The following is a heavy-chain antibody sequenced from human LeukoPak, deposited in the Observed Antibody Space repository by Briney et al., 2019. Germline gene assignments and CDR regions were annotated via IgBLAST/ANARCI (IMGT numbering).Heavy chain of an antibody. V-gene: IGHV1-2*06. Sequence: GASVKVSCKASGYTFTGYYMHWVRQAPGQGLEWMGRINPNSGGTNYAQKFQGRVTMTRNTSISTAYTELSRLRSDDTAVYYCARSHYYDSSGYSSCGYWGQGTLVTVSS. CDR1: GYTFTGYY. CDR3: ARSHYYDSSGYSSCGY. J-gene: IGHJ4*02. CDR2: INPNSGGT. D-gene: IGHD3-22*01.